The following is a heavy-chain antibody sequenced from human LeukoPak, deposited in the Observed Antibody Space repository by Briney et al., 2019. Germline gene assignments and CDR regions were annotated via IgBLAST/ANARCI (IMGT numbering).Heavy chain of an antibody. Sequence: ASVKVSCKASGYTFSNYFMHWVRQAPGQGLEWMGVINPSGGGTTYAQRFQGRVTMTRDTSTSTVHMELSSLRSEDTAVYYCARGQNKCLGHWGQGTLVTVSS. V-gene: IGHV1-46*01. D-gene: IGHD2/OR15-2a*01. CDR1: GYTFSNYF. CDR3: ARGQNKCLGH. J-gene: IGHJ4*02. CDR2: INPSGGGT.